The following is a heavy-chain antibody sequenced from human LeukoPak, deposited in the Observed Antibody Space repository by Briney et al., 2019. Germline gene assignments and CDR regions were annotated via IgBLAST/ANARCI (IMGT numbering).Heavy chain of an antibody. CDR1: GFTFSSYA. Sequence: GGSLRLSCAASGFTFSSYAMHWVRQAPGKGPEWVAVISYDGSNKYYADSVKGRFTISRDNSKNTLYLQMNSLRAEDTAVYYCARDRDFWSGGAFDIWGQGTMVTVSS. D-gene: IGHD3-3*01. CDR3: ARDRDFWSGGAFDI. CDR2: ISYDGSNK. J-gene: IGHJ3*02. V-gene: IGHV3-30*04.